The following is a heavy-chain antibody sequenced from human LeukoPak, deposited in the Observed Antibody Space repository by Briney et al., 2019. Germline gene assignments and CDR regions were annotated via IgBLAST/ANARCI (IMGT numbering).Heavy chain of an antibody. J-gene: IGHJ4*02. V-gene: IGHV3-23*01. D-gene: IGHD1-26*01. CDR1: GFTFSSYA. Sequence: GGSLRLSCAASGFTFSSYAMSWVRQAPGKGLEWVSAISGSGGSTYYADSVKGRYTVSRDNSKNTLYLQMNSLRAEDTAVYYCAKGSKWELLGGFDYWGQGTLVTVSS. CDR2: ISGSGGST. CDR3: AKGSKWELLGGFDY.